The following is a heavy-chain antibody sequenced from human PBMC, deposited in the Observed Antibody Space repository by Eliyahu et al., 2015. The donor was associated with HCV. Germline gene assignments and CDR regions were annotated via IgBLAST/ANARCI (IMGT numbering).Heavy chain of an antibody. J-gene: IGHJ2*01. CDR2: XYSGGNT. D-gene: IGHD2-21*02. CDR1: GFTVXSXF. CDR3: ARAPRASCGDDCYLNWYFDL. V-gene: IGHV3-53*01. Sequence: EVQLVESGGGLIQPGGSLRLXCAASGFTVXSXFMGWVRQAPGEGLGWVSVXYSGGNTXYTDSVKGRFTISRDNSKNTLYLQMKSLRAEDTAVYYCARAPRASCGDDCYLNWYFDLWDRGTLVTVSS.